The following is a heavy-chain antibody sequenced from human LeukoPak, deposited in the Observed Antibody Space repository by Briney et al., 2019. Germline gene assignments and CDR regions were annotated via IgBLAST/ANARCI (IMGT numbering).Heavy chain of an antibody. V-gene: IGHV3-21*01. J-gene: IGHJ4*02. CDR2: ISSSSSYI. CDR1: GFTFNSYS. Sequence: GGSLRLSCAASGFTFNSYSINWVRQAPGKGLEWVSSISSSSSYIYYADSVKGRFTISRDNAKNSVYLQMNSLRAEGTAVYYCAREQVVVTVVDYWGQGTLVTVSS. CDR3: AREQVVVTVVDY. D-gene: IGHD2-21*02.